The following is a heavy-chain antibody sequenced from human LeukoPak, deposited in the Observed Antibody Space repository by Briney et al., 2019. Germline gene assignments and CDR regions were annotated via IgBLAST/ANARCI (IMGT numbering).Heavy chain of an antibody. CDR1: GYTFTSYY. CDR2: INPSGGST. D-gene: IGHD3-10*01. J-gene: IGHJ6*02. V-gene: IGHV1-46*01. Sequence: ASVKVSCKASGYTFTSYYMHWVRQAPGQGLEWMGIINPSGGSTSYAQKFQGRVTMTRDTSTSTVYMELSSLRSEDTAVCYCASPGYGSGSYLPDYYYYGMDVWGQGTTVTVSS. CDR3: ASPGYGSGSYLPDYYYYGMDV.